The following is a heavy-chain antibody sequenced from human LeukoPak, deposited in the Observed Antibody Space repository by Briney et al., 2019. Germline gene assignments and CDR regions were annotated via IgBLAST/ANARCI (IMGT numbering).Heavy chain of an antibody. D-gene: IGHD6-6*01. CDR3: ARVGSIYDYFYYMDV. CDR1: GFTFSSYG. V-gene: IGHV3-30*02. J-gene: IGHJ6*03. CDR2: VRNDGSTK. Sequence: GGSLRLSCAASGFTFSSYGMHWVRQAPGKGLEWVAFVRNDGSTKYYPDSVKGRFIISRDNSKNTVYLQINSLRAEDTAVYFCARVGSIYDYFYYMDVWGKGTTVTVSS.